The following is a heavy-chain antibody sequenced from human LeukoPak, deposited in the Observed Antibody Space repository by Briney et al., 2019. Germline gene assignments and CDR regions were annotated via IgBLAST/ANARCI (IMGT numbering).Heavy chain of an antibody. D-gene: IGHD3/OR15-3a*01. V-gene: IGHV3-7*01. J-gene: IGHJ3*01. CDR2: IRPDGSAV. CDR3: AKFGLPYSIDL. Sequence: GGSLRLSCKASGFSIHQSSMSWVRRAPVKGLEWVASIRPDGSAVFYVDSVKGRLTFSRDNAKNSLDLQMNSLRAEDTALYYCAKFGLPYSIDLWGQGTMVTVSS. CDR1: GFSIHQSS.